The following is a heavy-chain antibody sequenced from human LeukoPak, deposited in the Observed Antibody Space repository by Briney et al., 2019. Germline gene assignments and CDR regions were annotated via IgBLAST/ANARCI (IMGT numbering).Heavy chain of an antibody. CDR1: GYTFTSYG. V-gene: IGHV1-18*01. CDR3: ARDPPYYYDSSGYYQSFDY. Sequence: ASVKVSCTASGYTFTSYGISWVRQAPGQGLEWMGWISAYNGNTNYAQKLQGRVTMTTDTSTSTAYMELRSLRSDDTAVYYCARDPPYYYDSSGYYQSFDYWGQGTLVTVSS. CDR2: ISAYNGNT. D-gene: IGHD3-22*01. J-gene: IGHJ4*02.